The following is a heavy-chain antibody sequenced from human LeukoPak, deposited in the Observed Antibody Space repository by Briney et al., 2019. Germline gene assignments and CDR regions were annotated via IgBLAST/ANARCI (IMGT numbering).Heavy chain of an antibody. CDR2: ISGRDDTTYYTDSPEGST. V-gene: IGHV3-23*01. D-gene: IGHD2-21*02. J-gene: IGHJ4*02. Sequence: PGGSLRLSCEASGFTFLNYAMSWVRQAPGKGLQWVSGISGRDDTTYYTDSPEGSTYYTNSAEGRFTISRDNSKNTVYLQIDSLGVVDTAVYYCAKCMSATGVCLNFDSWGQGILVTVSS. CDR1: GFTFLNYA. CDR3: AKCMSATGVCLNFDS.